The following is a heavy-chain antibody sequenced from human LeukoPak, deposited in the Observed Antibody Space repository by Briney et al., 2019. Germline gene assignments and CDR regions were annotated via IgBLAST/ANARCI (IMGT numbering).Heavy chain of an antibody. CDR1: GFTFSSYG. CDR3: AKDLLWFRELLSGTEYYFDY. Sequence: GGSLRLSCAASGFTFSSYGMSWVRQAPGKGLEWVSAISGSGGSTYYADSVKGRFTISRDNSKNTLYLQMNSLRAEDTAVYYCAKDLLWFRELLSGTEYYFDYWGQGTLVTVSS. J-gene: IGHJ4*02. CDR2: ISGSGGST. D-gene: IGHD3-10*01. V-gene: IGHV3-23*01.